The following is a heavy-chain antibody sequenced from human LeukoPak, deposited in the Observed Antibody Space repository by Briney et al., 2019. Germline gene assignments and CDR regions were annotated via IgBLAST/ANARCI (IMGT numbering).Heavy chain of an antibody. CDR3: ARVSREMTTNYDYYMDV. D-gene: IGHD4-11*01. J-gene: IGHJ6*03. CDR2: ISSSSSYI. V-gene: IGHV3-21*01. Sequence: GGSLRLSCVASGFTFSSYSMNWVRQAPGKGLEWVSSISSSSSYIYYADSVKGRFTISRDNAKNSLYLQMNSLRAEDTAVYYCARVSREMTTNYDYYMDVWGKGTTVTVSS. CDR1: GFTFSSYS.